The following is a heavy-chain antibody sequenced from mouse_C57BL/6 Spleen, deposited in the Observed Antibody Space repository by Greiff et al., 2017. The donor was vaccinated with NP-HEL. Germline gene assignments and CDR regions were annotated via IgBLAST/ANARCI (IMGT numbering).Heavy chain of an antibody. D-gene: IGHD1-1*01. V-gene: IGHV14-4*01. CDR3: TTRAAYYGSQGFAY. CDR1: GFNIKDDY. CDR2: IDPENGDT. Sequence: EVQLQQSGAELVRPGASVKLSCTASGFNIKDDYMHWVKQRPEQGLEWIGWIDPENGDTEYASNFQGKATITADTSSNTAYLQRSSLTSEDTAVYYCTTRAAYYGSQGFAYWGQGTLVTVSA. J-gene: IGHJ3*01.